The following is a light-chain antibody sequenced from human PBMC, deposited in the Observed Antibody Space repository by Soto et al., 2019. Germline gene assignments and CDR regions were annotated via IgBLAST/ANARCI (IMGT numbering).Light chain of an antibody. V-gene: IGKV3-11*01. CDR1: QSVTTF. Sequence: EIVLTQSPVTLSLSPGERATLSCRASQSVTTFLAWYQQKPGQAPRLLIYDASKRATGIPARFSGSGSGTDFTLTISSLEPEDFAVYYCQQRTNWPLTFGGGTKVEFK. CDR2: DAS. CDR3: QQRTNWPLT. J-gene: IGKJ4*01.